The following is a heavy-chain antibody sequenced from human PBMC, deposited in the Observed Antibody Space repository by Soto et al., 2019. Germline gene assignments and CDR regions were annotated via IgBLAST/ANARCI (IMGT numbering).Heavy chain of an antibody. CDR3: ARDGSGSYIDY. D-gene: IGHD3-10*01. Sequence: QVQLVQSGAEVKKPGASVKVSCKASGYTFTSYYMHWVRQAPGQGLEWMGIINPSGGSTSYAQNFKGRVTMTRDTSTSTVYMELSSLRSEDTAVYYCARDGSGSYIDYWGQGTLVTVSS. V-gene: IGHV1-46*03. J-gene: IGHJ4*02. CDR1: GYTFTSYY. CDR2: INPSGGST.